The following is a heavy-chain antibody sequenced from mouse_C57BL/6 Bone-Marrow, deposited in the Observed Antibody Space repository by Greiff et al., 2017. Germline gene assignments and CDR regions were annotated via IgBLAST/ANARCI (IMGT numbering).Heavy chain of an antibody. Sequence: QVQLQQSGPELVKPGASVKISCKASGYAFSSSWMNWVKQRPGKGLEWIGRIYPGDGDTNYNGKFKGKATLTADKSSSTDYVQLSSLTSEDSAVYFSARRDSSGYRVYFDYWGQGTTLTVSS. D-gene: IGHD3-2*02. CDR2: IYPGDGDT. V-gene: IGHV1-82*01. J-gene: IGHJ2*01. CDR1: GYAFSSSW. CDR3: ARRDSSGYRVYFDY.